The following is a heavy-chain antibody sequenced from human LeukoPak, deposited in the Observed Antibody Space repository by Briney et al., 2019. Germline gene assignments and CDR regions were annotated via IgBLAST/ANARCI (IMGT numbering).Heavy chain of an antibody. Sequence: GGSLRLSCAASGFTSSTYWMSWVRQAPGKGLEWVANIKQDGSEKNYVDSVKGRFTISRDNTKNSLYLQMNSLRAEDTAVYYCARGRGVVDAFDIWGQGTMVTVSS. J-gene: IGHJ3*02. CDR3: ARGRGVVDAFDI. D-gene: IGHD3-3*01. CDR1: GFTSSTYW. V-gene: IGHV3-7*01. CDR2: IKQDGSEK.